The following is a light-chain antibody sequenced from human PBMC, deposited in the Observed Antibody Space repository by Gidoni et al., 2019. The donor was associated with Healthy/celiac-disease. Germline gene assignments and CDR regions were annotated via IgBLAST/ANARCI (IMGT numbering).Light chain of an antibody. Sequence: EIVMTQSPATRSVSPGERATLACMASQSVSSNLAWYQQRPCQAPRLLTYGASTRATGIPARFSGSGSGTEFTLTISILQSEDFAVYYCQQYNNWPFTFGQGTRLEIK. J-gene: IGKJ5*01. CDR2: GAS. CDR3: QQYNNWPFT. V-gene: IGKV3-15*01. CDR1: QSVSSN.